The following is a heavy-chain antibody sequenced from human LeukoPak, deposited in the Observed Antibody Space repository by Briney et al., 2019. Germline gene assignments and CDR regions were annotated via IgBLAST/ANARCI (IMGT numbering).Heavy chain of an antibody. CDR2: IIPIFGTT. V-gene: IGHV1-69*05. CDR3: AREVDKAIADYFDY. J-gene: IGHJ4*02. CDR1: GDTFTSYA. Sequence: SLTVSCKASGDTFTSYATSWVRQAHGQGLGWMGRIIPIFGTTNYAQRFQGRDTITTDKSTSTAYMEPSSLRSEDTAVYYCAREVDKAIADYFDYGGQGTLVTVS. D-gene: IGHD5-18*01.